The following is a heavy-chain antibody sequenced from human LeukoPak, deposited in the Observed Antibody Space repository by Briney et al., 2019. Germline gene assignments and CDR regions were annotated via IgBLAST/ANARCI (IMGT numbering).Heavy chain of an antibody. Sequence: GWSLRLSCAASGFTFSSHWMHWVRQAPGKGLVWVSRVNIDGSSTSYADSVTGRFTISRDNAKNTLYLQMNSLRAEDTAVYYCARDSRSSGLTVDYWGQGTLVTVSS. CDR1: GFTFSSHW. V-gene: IGHV3-74*01. D-gene: IGHD6-19*01. CDR2: VNIDGSST. CDR3: ARDSRSSGLTVDY. J-gene: IGHJ4*02.